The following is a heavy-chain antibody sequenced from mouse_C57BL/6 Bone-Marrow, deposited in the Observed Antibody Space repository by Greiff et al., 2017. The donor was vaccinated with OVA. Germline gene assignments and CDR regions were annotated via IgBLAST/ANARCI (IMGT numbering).Heavy chain of an antibody. CDR2: INPSNGGT. CDR3: ARPHYGNLGRFAY. Sequence: QVQLQQSGTELVKPGASVKLSCKASGYTFTSYWMHWVKQRPGQGLEWIGNINPSNGGTNYNEKFKSKATLTVDKSSSTAYMQLSSLTSEDSAVYYCARPHYGNLGRFAYWGQGTLVTVSA. V-gene: IGHV1-53*01. J-gene: IGHJ3*01. D-gene: IGHD2-1*01. CDR1: GYTFTSYW.